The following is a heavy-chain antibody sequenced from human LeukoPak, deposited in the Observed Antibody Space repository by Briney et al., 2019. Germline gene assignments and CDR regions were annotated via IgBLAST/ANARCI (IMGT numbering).Heavy chain of an antibody. Sequence: PSETLSLTCAVYGGSFSGYYWSWIRQPPGKGLEGIGEINHSGSTNYNPSLKSRVTISVDTSKNQFSLKLSSVTAADTAVYYCARRSVDCSSTSCYSRDYYYYYMDVWGKGTTVTVSS. D-gene: IGHD2-2*01. CDR3: ARRSVDCSSTSCYSRDYYYYYMDV. CDR2: INHSGST. J-gene: IGHJ6*03. V-gene: IGHV4-34*01. CDR1: GGSFSGYY.